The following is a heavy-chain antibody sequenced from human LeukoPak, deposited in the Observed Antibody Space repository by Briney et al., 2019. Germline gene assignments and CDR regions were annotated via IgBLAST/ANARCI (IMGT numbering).Heavy chain of an antibody. V-gene: IGHV1-46*01. Sequence: ASVKASCKASGYTFTSCFIHWVRQAPGQGLEWMGFIKPSGGSTSYAQKFHGRVTMTRDTSTSTVSMELSSLRFEDTAVYYCARGPYSGDWHFDFWGQGTLVTVSS. J-gene: IGHJ4*02. CDR2: IKPSGGST. D-gene: IGHD6-19*01. CDR1: GYTFTSCF. CDR3: ARGPYSGDWHFDF.